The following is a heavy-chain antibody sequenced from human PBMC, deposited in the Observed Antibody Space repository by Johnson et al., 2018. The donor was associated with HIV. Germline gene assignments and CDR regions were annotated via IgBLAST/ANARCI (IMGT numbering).Heavy chain of an antibody. V-gene: IGHV3-30*02. D-gene: IGHD4-17*01. J-gene: IGHJ3*02. CDR1: GFTFSSYG. Sequence: QVQLVESGGGLIQPGGSLRLSCAASGFTFSSYGMHWVRQAPGKGLEWVAFIRYGGSSKYYADSVKARFTIPRDNDKNSLYLQLNSLRAEDTAVYYCANHLHGDSNDAFDIWGQGTMVTVSS. CDR2: IRYGGSSK. CDR3: ANHLHGDSNDAFDI.